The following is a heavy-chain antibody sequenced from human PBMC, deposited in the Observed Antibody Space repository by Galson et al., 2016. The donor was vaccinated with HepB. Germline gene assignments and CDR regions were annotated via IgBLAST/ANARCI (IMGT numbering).Heavy chain of an antibody. CDR2: INAGNGNT. CDR1: GYTFSRYA. Sequence: KVSCKASGYTFSRYAMHWVRXAPGQRLEXXXWINAGNGNTKYSQRFQGRVTITRDTSASTAFMELSSLRSEDTAVYYCASAGFCSGVSCYSEGGFDYWGQGTLVTVSS. D-gene: IGHD2-15*01. J-gene: IGHJ4*02. CDR3: ASAGFCSGVSCYSEGGFDY. V-gene: IGHV1-3*01.